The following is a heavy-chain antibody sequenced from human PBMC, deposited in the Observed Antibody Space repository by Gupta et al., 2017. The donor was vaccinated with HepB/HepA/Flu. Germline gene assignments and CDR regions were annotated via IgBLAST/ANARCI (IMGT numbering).Heavy chain of an antibody. CDR2: ISSSGSTI. V-gene: IGHV3-11*01. CDR1: GFTFSDYY. CDR3: ARDLRWELPSAYYYGMDV. Sequence: QVQLVESGGGLVKPGGSLRLSCAASGFTFSDYYLSWIRQAPGKGLEWVSYISSSGSTIYYADSVKGRFTISRDNAKNSLYLQMNSLRAEDTAVYYCARDLRWELPSAYYYGMDVWGQGTTVTVSS. D-gene: IGHD1-26*01. J-gene: IGHJ6*02.